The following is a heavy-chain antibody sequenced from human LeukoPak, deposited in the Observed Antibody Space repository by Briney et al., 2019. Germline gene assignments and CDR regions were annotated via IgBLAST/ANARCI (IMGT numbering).Heavy chain of an antibody. CDR2: MNPNSGNT. CDR3: ARDEGDGYNRD. V-gene: IGHV1-8*01. J-gene: IGHJ4*02. CDR1: GYTFTSYD. D-gene: IGHD5-24*01. Sequence: ASVKVSCKASGYTFTSYDINWVRQATGQGLEWLGWMNPNSGNTGYAEKLQGRVTMTRNTAISTAYMELSSLRSEDTAVYYCARDEGDGYNRDWGQGTPVTVSS.